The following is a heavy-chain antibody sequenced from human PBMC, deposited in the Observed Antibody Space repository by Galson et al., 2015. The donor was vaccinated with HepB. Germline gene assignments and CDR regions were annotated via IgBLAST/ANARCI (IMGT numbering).Heavy chain of an antibody. D-gene: IGHD1-26*01. V-gene: IGHV4-4*02. CDR3: ARLEVESTTFDY. J-gene: IGHJ4*02. CDR2: IYHSGST. Sequence: SETLSLTCAVSGGSITSSNWWSWVRQPPGKGLEWIGEIYHSGSTDYNPSLKSRVTISVDKSKNQFSLKLSSVTAADTAVYYCARLEVESTTFDYWGQGTLVTVSS. CDR1: GGSITSSNW.